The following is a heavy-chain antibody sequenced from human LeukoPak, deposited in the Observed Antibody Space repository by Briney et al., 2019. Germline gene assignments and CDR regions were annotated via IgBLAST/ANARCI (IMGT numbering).Heavy chain of an antibody. J-gene: IGHJ5*02. CDR2: IRYDGSNK. CDR1: GFMFSSSG. D-gene: IGHD3-16*01. V-gene: IGHV3-30*02. CDR3: AKDAGGSLYSWLDP. Sequence: PGGSLRLSCAASGFMFSSSGMHWVRQAPGKGLEWVAFIRYDGSNKYYADSVTGRFTISRDNSKNSLYLQMNSLRAEDTALYYCAKDAGGSLYSWLDPWGQGTLVTVSS.